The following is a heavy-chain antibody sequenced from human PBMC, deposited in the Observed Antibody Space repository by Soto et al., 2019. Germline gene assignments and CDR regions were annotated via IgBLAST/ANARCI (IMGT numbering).Heavy chain of an antibody. CDR1: GFTFSSYA. CDR2: ISGSGGST. J-gene: IGHJ2*01. CDR3: AKDSPYCSSTSCYPWYFDL. Sequence: EVQLLESGGGLVQPGGSLRLSCAASGFTFSSYAMSWVRQAPGKGLEWVSAISGSGGSTYYADSVKGRFTISRDNSKNTLSLQMNSLRAEDTAVYYCAKDSPYCSSTSCYPWYFDLWGSGTLVTVSS. D-gene: IGHD2-2*01. V-gene: IGHV3-23*01.